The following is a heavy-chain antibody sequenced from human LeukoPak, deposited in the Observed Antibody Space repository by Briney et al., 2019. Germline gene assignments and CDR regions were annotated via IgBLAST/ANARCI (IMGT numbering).Heavy chain of an antibody. CDR3: AKVFGEQQLVGDY. D-gene: IGHD6-13*01. CDR2: IRGSDGST. J-gene: IGHJ4*02. Sequence: PGGPLSPPFAALGFPFSAYAMTWVGKAPGKGLEGASGIRGSDGSTSYADSVKGRFTISRDSSKNTLYLQMSSLRAEDTAVYYCAKVFGEQQLVGDYWGQGTLVTVSS. V-gene: IGHV3-23*01. CDR1: GFPFSAYA.